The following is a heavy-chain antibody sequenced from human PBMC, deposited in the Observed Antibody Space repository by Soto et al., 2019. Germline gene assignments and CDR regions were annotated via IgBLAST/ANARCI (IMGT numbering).Heavy chain of an antibody. CDR1: GFTFSSYS. D-gene: IGHD2-2*01. CDR3: ARESLIVVVPAAFPVEGGWFDP. V-gene: IGHV3-21*01. J-gene: IGHJ5*02. CDR2: ISSSSSYI. Sequence: PGGSLRLSCAASGFTFSSYSMNWVRQAPGKGLEWVSSISSSSSYIYYADSVKGRFTISRDNAKNSLYLQMNSLRAEDTAVYYCARESLIVVVPAAFPVEGGWFDPWGQGTLVTVSS.